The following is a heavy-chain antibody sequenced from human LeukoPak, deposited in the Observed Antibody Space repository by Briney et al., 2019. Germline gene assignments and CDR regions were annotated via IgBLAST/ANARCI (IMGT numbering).Heavy chain of an antibody. CDR3: AKVARSGCSSTSCSFFDY. Sequence: PGGSLRLSCAAYGFTFTSYAMSWVRQAPGKGLEWVSAISGSGGSTYYADSVKGRFTISRDNSKNTLFLQMNSLRAEDTAVYYCAKVARSGCSSTSCSFFDYWGQGTLVTVSS. J-gene: IGHJ4*02. V-gene: IGHV3-23*01. CDR2: ISGSGGST. CDR1: GFTFTSYA. D-gene: IGHD2-2*01.